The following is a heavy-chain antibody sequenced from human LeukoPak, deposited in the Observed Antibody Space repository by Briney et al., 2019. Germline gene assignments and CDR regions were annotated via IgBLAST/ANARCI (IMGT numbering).Heavy chain of an antibody. D-gene: IGHD5-24*01. J-gene: IGHJ4*02. V-gene: IGHV3-23*01. CDR3: AKDLKRWLQLGQVPFDY. CDR2: ISGSGGST. Sequence: GGSLRLSCAASGFTFSSYAMSWVRQAPGKGLEWVSAISGSGGSTYYADSVKGRFTISRDNSKNTLYLQMNSLRAEDTAVYYCAKDLKRWLQLGQVPFDYWGQGTLVTVSS. CDR1: GFTFSSYA.